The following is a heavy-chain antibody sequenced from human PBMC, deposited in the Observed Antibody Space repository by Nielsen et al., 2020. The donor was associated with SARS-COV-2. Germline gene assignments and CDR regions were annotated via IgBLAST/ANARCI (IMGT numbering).Heavy chain of an antibody. CDR2: INSDGSST. Sequence: GESLKISCAASAFTFSTYWMHWVHQAPGKGLVWVSRINSDGSSTSYADSVKGRFTISRDNAKNTLYLQMNSLRAEDTAVYYCVRGLQVPNGLAHRWGQGTLVTVSS. V-gene: IGHV3-74*01. CDR3: VRGLQVPNGLAHR. CDR1: AFTFSTYW. D-gene: IGHD3-16*01. J-gene: IGHJ4*02.